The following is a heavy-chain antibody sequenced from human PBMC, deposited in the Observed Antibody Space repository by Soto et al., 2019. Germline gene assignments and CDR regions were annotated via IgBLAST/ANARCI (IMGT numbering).Heavy chain of an antibody. CDR3: ARGRYGDY. D-gene: IGHD1-1*01. CDR2: ISAHNGNT. V-gene: IGHV1-18*01. CDR1: GYAFTTYG. J-gene: IGHJ4*02. Sequence: QVNLLQSGAEVKKPGASVKVSCKGSGYAFTTYGITWVRQAPGQGLEWMGWISAHNGNTNYAQKLQGRVTVTRDTTTSTAYMELRSLRSDDTAVYYCARGRYGDYWGQGALVTVSS.